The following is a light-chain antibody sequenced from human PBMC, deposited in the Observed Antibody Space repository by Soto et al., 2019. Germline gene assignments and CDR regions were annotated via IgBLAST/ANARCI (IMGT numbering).Light chain of an antibody. Sequence: DIPMTQSPSTLSASVGDRITITCRASQSISNWLAWYQQKPGKAPKLLIYKASTIETGVPSRFSGSGSGTEFTLTISSLQPEDFATYYCQHYDSYSSMFGQGTKVEFK. CDR3: QHYDSYSSM. J-gene: IGKJ1*01. V-gene: IGKV1-5*03. CDR2: KAS. CDR1: QSISNW.